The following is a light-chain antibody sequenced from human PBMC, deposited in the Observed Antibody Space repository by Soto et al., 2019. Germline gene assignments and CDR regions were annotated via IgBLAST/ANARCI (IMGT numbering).Light chain of an antibody. J-gene: IGLJ2*01. Sequence: QSVLTQPPSASGTPGPRVTSSCSGSSSNIGSNYVYWYQQLPGTAPKLLIYRNNQRPSGVPDRLSGSKSGTSASLAISGLRSEDEADYYCAAWDDSLSGPVFGGGTKVTVL. CDR2: RNN. V-gene: IGLV1-47*01. CDR3: AAWDDSLSGPV. CDR1: SSNIGSNY.